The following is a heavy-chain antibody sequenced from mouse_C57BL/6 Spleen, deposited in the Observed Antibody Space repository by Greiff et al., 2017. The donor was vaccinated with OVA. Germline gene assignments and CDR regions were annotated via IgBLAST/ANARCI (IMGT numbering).Heavy chain of an antibody. J-gene: IGHJ2*01. CDR3: TRWDYYGSSPGCDY. Sequence: EVQGVESGTVLARPGASVKMSCKTSGYTFTSYWMHWVKQRPGQGLEWIGAIYPGNSDTSYNQKFKGKAKLTAVTSASPAYMELSSLTNEDSAVYYCTRWDYYGSSPGCDYWGQGTTLTVSS. CDR2: IYPGNSDT. CDR1: GYTFTSYW. V-gene: IGHV1-5*01. D-gene: IGHD1-1*01.